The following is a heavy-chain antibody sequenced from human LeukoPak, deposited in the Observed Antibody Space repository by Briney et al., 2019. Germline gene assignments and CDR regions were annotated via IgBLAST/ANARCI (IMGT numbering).Heavy chain of an antibody. CDR3: ARRSSSTGWSFDY. Sequence: SETLSLTCAVYGGSFSGYYWSWIRQPPGKGLEWIGQIYSSGSTNYNPSLKSRVTISVDTSKNQFSLKLNSVTAADTALYYCARRSSSTGWSFDYWGQGTLVAVSS. V-gene: IGHV4-59*08. CDR1: GGSFSGYY. J-gene: IGHJ4*02. CDR2: IYSSGST. D-gene: IGHD6-19*01.